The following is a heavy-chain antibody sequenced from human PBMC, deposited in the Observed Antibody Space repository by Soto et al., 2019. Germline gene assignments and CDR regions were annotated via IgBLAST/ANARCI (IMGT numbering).Heavy chain of an antibody. J-gene: IGHJ5*02. CDR2: MYYSGST. CDR3: SRRAPEGFDP. V-gene: IGHV4-39*01. CDR1: GGSISRSSYY. Sequence: SETLSLTCNVSGGSISRSSYYWGWIRQPPGKGLEWIGSMYYSGSTYYNPSLKSRVTISIDTPKNQLSLKLTSVTAVDTAVYYCSRRAPEGFDPWGQGTLVTVSS.